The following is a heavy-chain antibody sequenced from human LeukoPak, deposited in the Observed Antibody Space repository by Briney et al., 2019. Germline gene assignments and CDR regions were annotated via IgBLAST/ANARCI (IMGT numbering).Heavy chain of an antibody. CDR3: ARGPSSRRGFRYYYYYMDV. J-gene: IGHJ6*03. Sequence: ASVKVSCKASGYTFTSYAMHWVRQAPGQRLEWMGWINAGNGNTKYSQEFQGRVTITRDTSASTAYMELSSLRSEDMAVYYCARGPSSRRGFRYYYYYMDVWGKGTTVTVSS. CDR1: GYTFTSYA. D-gene: IGHD6-13*01. CDR2: INAGNGNT. V-gene: IGHV1-3*03.